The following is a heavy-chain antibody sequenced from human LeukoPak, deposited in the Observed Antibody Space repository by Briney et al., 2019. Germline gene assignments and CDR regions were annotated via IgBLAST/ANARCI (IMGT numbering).Heavy chain of an antibody. CDR3: ARYHGLGSDYYYYDSSGYFDY. Sequence: PSQTLSLTCTVSGGSISSGSYYWSWIRQPAGKGLEWIGRFYTSGSTNYNPSLKSRVTISVDTSKNQFSLKLNSVTAADTAVYYCARYHGLGSDYYYYDSSGYFDYWGQGTLVTVSS. CDR1: GGSISSGSYY. D-gene: IGHD3-22*01. V-gene: IGHV4-61*02. CDR2: FYTSGST. J-gene: IGHJ4*02.